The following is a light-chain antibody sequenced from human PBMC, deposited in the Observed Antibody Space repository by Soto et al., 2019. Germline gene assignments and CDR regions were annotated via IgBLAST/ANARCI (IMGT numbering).Light chain of an antibody. V-gene: IGKV3-20*01. Sequence: EIVLTQSPGTLSLSPGERATLSCRASQSVSSSYLAWYQQKPGQAPRLLIYGASSRATGIPDRFSGSGSGTDFTLTISRLEPEDFAAYYCKQYDSSPWTFGQGTKVDIK. CDR3: KQYDSSPWT. CDR1: QSVSSSY. J-gene: IGKJ1*01. CDR2: GAS.